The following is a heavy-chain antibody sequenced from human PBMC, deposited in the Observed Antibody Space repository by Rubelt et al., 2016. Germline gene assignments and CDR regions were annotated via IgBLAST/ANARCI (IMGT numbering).Heavy chain of an antibody. J-gene: IGHJ3*02. CDR3: ASLSSSSHDAFDI. V-gene: IGHV5-51*01. D-gene: IGHD6-6*01. CDR1: GYSFTSYW. Sequence: EVQLVQSGAEVKKPGESLKISCKGSGYSFTSYWIGWVRQMPGKGLEWLGIIYPGDSDTRYSPACQGQVTISADKSISTAYLQWSSLKASDTAMYYCASLSSSSHDAFDIWGQGTMVTVSS. CDR2: IYPGDSDT.